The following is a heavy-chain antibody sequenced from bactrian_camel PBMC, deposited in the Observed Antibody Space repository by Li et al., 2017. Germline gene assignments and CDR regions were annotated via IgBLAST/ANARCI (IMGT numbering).Heavy chain of an antibody. J-gene: IGHJ4*01. CDR1: GSIYSDAC. D-gene: IGHD3*01. V-gene: IGHV3S53*01. Sequence: VQLVESGGGSVQAGGSLRLSCGASGSIYSDACVGWLRQAPGKEREGVAAIDSDGIATYADSVKGRFTISRDNAKDTLYLQMNSLKIEDTAVYYCALGSSRQATMTARGKGTQVTVS. CDR2: IDSDGIA.